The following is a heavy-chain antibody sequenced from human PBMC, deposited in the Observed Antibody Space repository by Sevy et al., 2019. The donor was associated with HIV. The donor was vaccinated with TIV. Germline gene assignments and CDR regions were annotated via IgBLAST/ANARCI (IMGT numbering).Heavy chain of an antibody. J-gene: IGHJ2*01. Sequence: GGSLRLSCVASGFTFSSYAMSWVRQAPGKGLEWVSAISGSGGSTYYADSVKGRFTISRDNSKNTLYLQMNSLRAEDTAVYYCAKDRYDSSGWYFDLWGRGTLVTVSS. CDR2: ISGSGGST. CDR3: AKDRYDSSGWYFDL. V-gene: IGHV3-23*01. CDR1: GFTFSSYA. D-gene: IGHD3-22*01.